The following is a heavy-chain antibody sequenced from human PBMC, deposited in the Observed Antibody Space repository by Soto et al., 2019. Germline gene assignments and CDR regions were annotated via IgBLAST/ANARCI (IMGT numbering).Heavy chain of an antibody. V-gene: IGHV3-11*01. J-gene: IGHJ3*02. Sequence: GGSLRLSCAASGFTFSDYYMSWIRQAPGTGLEWVSYISSSGSTIYYADSVKGRFTISRDNAKNSLYLQMNSLRAEDTAVYYCARAGGYCSSTSCYRGAFDIWGQGTMVTVSS. D-gene: IGHD2-2*01. CDR3: ARAGGYCSSTSCYRGAFDI. CDR2: ISSSGSTI. CDR1: GFTFSDYY.